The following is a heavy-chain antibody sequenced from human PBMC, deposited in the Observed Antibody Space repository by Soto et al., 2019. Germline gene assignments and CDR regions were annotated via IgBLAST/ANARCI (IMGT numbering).Heavy chain of an antibody. Sequence: GGSLRLSCAASGFTVSSNYMSWVRQAPGKGLEWVSVIYSGGSTYYADSVKGRFTISRDNSKNTLYLQMNSLRAEDTAVYYCARDQDSSGWSTTDWGQGTLVTVSS. D-gene: IGHD6-19*01. CDR3: ARDQDSSGWSTTD. J-gene: IGHJ4*02. CDR2: IYSGGST. CDR1: GFTVSSNY. V-gene: IGHV3-66*01.